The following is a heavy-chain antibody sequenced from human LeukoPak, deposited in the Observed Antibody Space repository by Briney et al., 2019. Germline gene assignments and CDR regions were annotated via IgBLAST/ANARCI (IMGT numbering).Heavy chain of an antibody. CDR2: ISSSSSYI. V-gene: IGHV3-21*06. CDR3: ARALIGYYFDY. CDR1: GCTFSSYS. J-gene: IGHJ4*02. D-gene: IGHD2-8*01. Sequence: GSLRLSCAASGCTFSSYSMNWVRQAPGKGLEWVSSISSSSSYIYYADSVKGRFTISRDNAKNSLYLQMNSLRAEDTAVYYCARALIGYYFDYWGQGTLVTVSS.